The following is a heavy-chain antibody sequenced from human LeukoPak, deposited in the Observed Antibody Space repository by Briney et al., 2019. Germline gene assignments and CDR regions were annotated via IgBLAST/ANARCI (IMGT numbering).Heavy chain of an antibody. D-gene: IGHD6-13*01. V-gene: IGHV3-53*01. Sequence: SGGSLRLSCAASGFTVSSNYMSWVRQAPGKGLEWVSVIYSGGSTYYADSVKGRFTISRDNSKNTLYLQMNSLRAEDTAVYYCARGYSSSWYQEFFDYWGQGTLVTVSS. CDR3: ARGYSSSWYQEFFDY. J-gene: IGHJ4*02. CDR1: GFTVSSNY. CDR2: IYSGGST.